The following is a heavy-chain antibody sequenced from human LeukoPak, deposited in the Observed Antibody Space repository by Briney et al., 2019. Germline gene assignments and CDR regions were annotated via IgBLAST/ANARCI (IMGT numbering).Heavy chain of an antibody. V-gene: IGHV4-59*01. CDR1: GGSLSSYY. CDR2: IYYSGST. J-gene: IGHJ4*02. Sequence: SETLSLTCTVSGGSLSSYYWSWLRQPPGKGLEWIGYIYYSGSTNYNPSLKSRVTISVDTSKNQFSLKLSSVTAADTAVYYCARSEGRDGYNFDYWGQGTLVTVSS. CDR3: ARSEGRDGYNFDY. D-gene: IGHD5-24*01.